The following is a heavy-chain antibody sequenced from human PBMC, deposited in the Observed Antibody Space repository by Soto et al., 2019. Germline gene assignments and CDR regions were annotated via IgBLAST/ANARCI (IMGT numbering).Heavy chain of an antibody. CDR3: ARRRGSDYYYYGMDV. V-gene: IGHV4-30-2*01. D-gene: IGHD2-15*01. CDR2: IYHSGST. J-gene: IGHJ6*02. CDR1: GGSICSGGYS. Sequence: SETLSLTCAVSGGSICSGGYSWSWIRQPPGKGLEWVGYIYHSGSTYYNPSVKSRVTISVDRSKNQFSLKLSSVTAADTAVYYCARRRGSDYYYYGMDVWGQGTTVTVSS.